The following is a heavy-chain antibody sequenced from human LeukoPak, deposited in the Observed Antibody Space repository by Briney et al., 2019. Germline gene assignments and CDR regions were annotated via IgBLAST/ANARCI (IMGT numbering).Heavy chain of an antibody. D-gene: IGHD6-19*01. CDR1: GGSISSYY. CDR3: ARVAGEVYYYYYMDV. J-gene: IGHJ6*03. CDR2: IYTSGST. Sequence: PSETLSLTCTVSGGSISSYYWSWIRQPAGKGLEWIGRIYTSGSTYYNPSLKSRVTMSVDTSKNQFSLKLSSVTAADTAVYYCARVAGEVYYYYYMDVWGKGTTVTVSS. V-gene: IGHV4-4*07.